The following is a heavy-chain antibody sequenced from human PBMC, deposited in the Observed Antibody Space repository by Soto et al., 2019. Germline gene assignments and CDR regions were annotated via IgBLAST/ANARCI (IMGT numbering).Heavy chain of an antibody. CDR3: VRLPRSGWHGSGD. V-gene: IGHV4-39*01. CDR2: IYYSGST. J-gene: IGHJ4*02. Sequence: SETLSLTCTVSGGSISSSSYYWGWIRQPPGKGLEWIGSIYYSGSTYYNPSLKSRVTISVDTSKNQFSLKLSSVTAADTAVYYCVRLPRSGWHGSGDWGQGTLVTVSS. D-gene: IGHD3-3*01. CDR1: GGSISSSSYY.